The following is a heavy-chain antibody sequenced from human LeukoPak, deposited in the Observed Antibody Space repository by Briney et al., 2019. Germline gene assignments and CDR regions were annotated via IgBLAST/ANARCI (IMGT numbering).Heavy chain of an antibody. J-gene: IGHJ4*02. V-gene: IGHV4-39*01. CDR1: GGSISSSSYY. CDR3: ARLRGPADY. Sequence: SETLSLTCTVSGGSISSSSYYWGWIRQPPGKGLEWIGSIYYSGSTYYNPSLKSRVTLSVDTSKNQFSLKLSSVTAADTAVYYCARLRGPADYWGQGTLVTVSS. D-gene: IGHD2-2*01. CDR2: IYYSGST.